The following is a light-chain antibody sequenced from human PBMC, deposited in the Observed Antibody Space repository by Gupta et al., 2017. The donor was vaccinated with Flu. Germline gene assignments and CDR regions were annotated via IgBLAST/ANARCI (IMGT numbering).Light chain of an antibody. CDR2: GTH. Sequence: QTVVTQEPSFSVSPGGTVTPTRGLKSGSFSTSHHPSWYRQTPGQAPRTLIYGTHIRSSGVPDRFSGSILGDRAALTITGAQADDECFYYCVVYLGSGVWVFGGGTKVTVL. CDR1: SGSFSTSHH. CDR3: VVYLGSGVWV. V-gene: IGLV8-61*01. J-gene: IGLJ3*02.